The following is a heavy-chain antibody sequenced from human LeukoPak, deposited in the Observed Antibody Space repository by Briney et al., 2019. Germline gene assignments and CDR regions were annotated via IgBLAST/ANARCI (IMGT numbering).Heavy chain of an antibody. CDR3: ARDGEYGTGSYYRGCFDY. Sequence: ASVTVSCKASGYSFTAFYIHWVRQAPGQGLEWMGWIHPRSGETNYAYKFRGRVTMTRDTSISTTYMDLGSLGSDDTAVYYCARDGEYGTGSYYRGCFDYWGQGTLVTVSS. D-gene: IGHD3-10*01. J-gene: IGHJ4*02. CDR1: GYSFTAFY. V-gene: IGHV1-2*02. CDR2: IHPRSGET.